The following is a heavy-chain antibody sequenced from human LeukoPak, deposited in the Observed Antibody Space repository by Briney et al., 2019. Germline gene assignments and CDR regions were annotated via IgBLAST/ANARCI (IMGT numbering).Heavy chain of an antibody. CDR3: ARHKEWFGELSFFDY. J-gene: IGHJ4*02. V-gene: IGHV4-61*05. Sequence: PSETLSLTCIVSGGSISSSSYYWSWIRQPPGKGLEWIGYIYYSGSTNYNPSLKSRVTISVDTSKNQFSLKLSSVTAADTAVYYCARHKEWFGELSFFDYWGQGTLVTVSS. CDR1: GGSISSSSYY. D-gene: IGHD3-10*01. CDR2: IYYSGST.